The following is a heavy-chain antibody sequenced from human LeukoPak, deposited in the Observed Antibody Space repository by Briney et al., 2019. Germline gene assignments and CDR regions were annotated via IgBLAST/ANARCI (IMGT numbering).Heavy chain of an antibody. D-gene: IGHD2-2*01. Sequence: ASVKVTCKVSGYTLTELSMHWVRQAPGKGLEWMGGFDPEDGETIYAQKFQGRVTMTEDTSTDTAYMELSSLRSEDTAVYYCATLPAAMKLSIDYWGQGTLVTVSS. CDR3: ATLPAAMKLSIDY. J-gene: IGHJ4*02. CDR1: GYTLTELS. V-gene: IGHV1-24*01. CDR2: FDPEDGET.